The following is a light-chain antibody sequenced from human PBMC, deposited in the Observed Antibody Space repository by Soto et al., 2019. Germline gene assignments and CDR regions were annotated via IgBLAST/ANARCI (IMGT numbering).Light chain of an antibody. V-gene: IGKV3-20*01. Sequence: EIVLTQSPGTLSLSPGERATLSCRASQSLSSSYLAWYQQKPGQAPRLLIYGASSRATAIPDRFSGSGSGTDFTLTISRLEPEDFAVYYCQQYGSSPTFGQGTKV. CDR3: QQYGSSPT. J-gene: IGKJ1*01. CDR2: GAS. CDR1: QSLSSSY.